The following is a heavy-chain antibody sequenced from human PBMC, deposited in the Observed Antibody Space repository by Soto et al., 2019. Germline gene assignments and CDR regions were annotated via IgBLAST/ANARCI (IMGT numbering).Heavy chain of an antibody. CDR3: ARGDRDDHFDY. CDR2: IYYSGST. V-gene: IGHV4-59*01. Sequence: QVQLQESGPGLVKPSETLSLTCTVSGGSISSYYWSWIRQPPGKGLEWIGYIYYSGSTNYNPSLKSRVTISVDTSKNQFSLKLSSVTAADTAVYYCARGDRDDHFDYWGQGTLDTVSS. J-gene: IGHJ4*02. CDR1: GGSISSYY. D-gene: IGHD1-1*01.